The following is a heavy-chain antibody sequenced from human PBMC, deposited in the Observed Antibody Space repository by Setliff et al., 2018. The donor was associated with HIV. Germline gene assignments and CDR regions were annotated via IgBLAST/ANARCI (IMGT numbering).Heavy chain of an antibody. Sequence: GGSLRLSCAASGFSFTNFAMSWVRQAPGKGLEWVSRISPDGNIISYADSVKGRFTISRDNAKNTLYLQMNSLGVEDTAVYYCARGIVGASVFEYWGQGTLVTVSS. D-gene: IGHD1-26*01. CDR1: GFSFTNFA. CDR2: ISPDGNII. CDR3: ARGIVGASVFEY. V-gene: IGHV3-74*01. J-gene: IGHJ4*02.